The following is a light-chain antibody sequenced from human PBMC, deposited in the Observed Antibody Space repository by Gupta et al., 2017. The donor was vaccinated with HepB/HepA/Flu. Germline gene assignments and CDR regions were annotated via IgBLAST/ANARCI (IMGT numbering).Light chain of an antibody. CDR2: GAS. V-gene: IGKV3-20*01. CDR1: QRVGNNY. J-gene: IGKJ3*01. CDR3: QHHCTILFT. Sequence: IALTQSPFTLSLSPGEGATLFCRASQRVGNNYLGWYQQKPGQAPRLLIYGASSRAIGIPDRFSGSGSGTDFTLTISRLEPEDSAVYYCQHHCTILFTFGHGTKVDIK.